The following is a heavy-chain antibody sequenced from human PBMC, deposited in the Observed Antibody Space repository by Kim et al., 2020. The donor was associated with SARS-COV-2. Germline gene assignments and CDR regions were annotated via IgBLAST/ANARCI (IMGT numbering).Heavy chain of an antibody. V-gene: IGHV4-39*01. CDR1: GGSMSSGSYY. Sequence: SETLSLTCTVSGGSMSSGSYYWGWIRQPPGKGLEWIGSLYYSGSGSTDYNPSLKSRVTISGDPSKNQLSLRLTSVTAADTAVYYCARRAPSSWYSYWGQGTLVTVSS. CDR2: LYYSGSGST. D-gene: IGHD6-13*01. CDR3: ARRAPSSWYSY. J-gene: IGHJ4*02.